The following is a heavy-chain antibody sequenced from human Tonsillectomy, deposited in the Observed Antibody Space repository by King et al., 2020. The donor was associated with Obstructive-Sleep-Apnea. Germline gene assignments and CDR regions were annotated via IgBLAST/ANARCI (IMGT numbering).Heavy chain of an antibody. CDR2: IYYSGST. CDR3: ARHVLLWFGESYYYYGMDV. V-gene: IGHV4-39*01. J-gene: IGHJ6*04. Sequence: QLQESGPGLVKPSETLSLPCTVSGGSISSSSYYWGWIRQPPGKGLEWIGSIYYSGSTYYNPSLKSRVTISVDTSKNQFSLKLSSVTAADTAVYYCARHVLLWFGESYYYYGMDVWGGGTTVTVPS. D-gene: IGHD3-10*01. CDR1: GGSISSSSYY.